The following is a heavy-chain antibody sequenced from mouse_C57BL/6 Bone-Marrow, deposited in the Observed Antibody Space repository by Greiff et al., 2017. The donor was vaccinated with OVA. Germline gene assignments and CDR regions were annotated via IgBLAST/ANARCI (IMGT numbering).Heavy chain of an antibody. CDR2: ISNLAYSI. CDR3: ARPSGSSWGFAY. CDR1: GFTFSDYG. D-gene: IGHD1-1*01. J-gene: IGHJ3*01. V-gene: IGHV5-15*01. Sequence: VQLKESGGGLVQPGGSLKLSCAASGFTFSDYGMAWVRQAPRKGPEWVAFISNLAYSIYYADTVTGRFTISRENAKNTLYLEMSSLRSEDTAMYYCARPSGSSWGFAYWGQGTLVTVSA.